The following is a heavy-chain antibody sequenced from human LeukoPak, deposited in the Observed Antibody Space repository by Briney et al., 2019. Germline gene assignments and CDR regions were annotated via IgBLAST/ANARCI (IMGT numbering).Heavy chain of an antibody. D-gene: IGHD4-11*01. CDR1: GFTFSSYS. V-gene: IGHV3-48*01. Sequence: GGSLRLSCAASGFTFSSYSMNWVRQAPGKGLEWVSYISSSSSTIYYADSVKGRFTISRDNAKNSLYLQMNSLRAEDTAVNYCASDPDDYPIHPWGQGTLVTVSS. CDR3: ASDPDDYPIHP. J-gene: IGHJ5*02. CDR2: ISSSSSTI.